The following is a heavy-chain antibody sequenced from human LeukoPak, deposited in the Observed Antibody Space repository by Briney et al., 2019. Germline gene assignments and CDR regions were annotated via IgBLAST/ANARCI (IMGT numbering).Heavy chain of an antibody. CDR1: GFTFSNYA. CDR2: ISSSSSYI. Sequence: GGSLRLSCAASGFTFSNYAINWVRQAPGKGLEWVSSISSSSSYIYNADSVKGRFTISRDNAKNSLYLQMNSLRAEDTAVYYCAPSAEGYYDSSGYPLDYWGHGTPVSVSS. V-gene: IGHV3-21*01. J-gene: IGHJ4*01. CDR3: APSAEGYYDSSGYPLDY. D-gene: IGHD3-22*01.